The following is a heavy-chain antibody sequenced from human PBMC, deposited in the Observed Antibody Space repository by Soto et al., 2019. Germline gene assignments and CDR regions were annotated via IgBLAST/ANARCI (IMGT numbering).Heavy chain of an antibody. J-gene: IGHJ4*02. CDR2: IIPIFGTA. V-gene: IGHV1-69*13. CDR3: ARGDYYDSSGYYYPPDY. CDR1: GGTFSSYA. D-gene: IGHD3-22*01. Sequence: ASVKVSCKASGGTFSSYAISWGRQAPGQGLEWMGGIIPIFGTANYAQKFQGRVTITADESTSTAYMELSSLRSEDTAVYYCARGDYYDSSGYYYPPDYWGQGTLVTVSS.